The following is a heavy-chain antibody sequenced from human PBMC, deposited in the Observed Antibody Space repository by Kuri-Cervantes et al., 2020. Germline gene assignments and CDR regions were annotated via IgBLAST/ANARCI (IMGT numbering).Heavy chain of an antibody. CDR1: GFTVSSNY. Sequence: GESLKISCAASGFTVSSNYMSWVRQAPGKGLEWVSVIYSGGSTYYADSVKGRFTISRDNSKNTLHLQMNSLRAEDTAVYYCAKDGQWLALVVERAGGMDVWGQGTTVTVSS. V-gene: IGHV3-53*01. CDR3: AKDGQWLALVVERAGGMDV. CDR2: IYSGGST. J-gene: IGHJ6*02. D-gene: IGHD6-19*01.